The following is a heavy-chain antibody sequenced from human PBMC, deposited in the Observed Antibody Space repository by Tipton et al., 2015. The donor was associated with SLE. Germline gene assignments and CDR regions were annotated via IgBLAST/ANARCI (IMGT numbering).Heavy chain of an antibody. CDR3: ARDGAGDAFDI. CDR2: IYYSGST. D-gene: IGHD1-26*01. Sequence: TLSLTCTVSGGSISTYYWSWIRQPPGKGLEWIGYIYYSGSTNYNPSLKSRVTISVDTSKNQSSLKLSSVTAADTAVYYCARDGAGDAFDIWGQGTMVTVSS. V-gene: IGHV4-59*12. J-gene: IGHJ3*02. CDR1: GGSISTYY.